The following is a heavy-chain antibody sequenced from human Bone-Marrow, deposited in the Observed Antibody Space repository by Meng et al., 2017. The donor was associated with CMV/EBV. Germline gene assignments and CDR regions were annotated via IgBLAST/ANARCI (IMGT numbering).Heavy chain of an antibody. V-gene: IGHV3-15*01. CDR3: TDIGR. CDR1: GLSLTNAW. CDR2: IRSKTDGGIT. Sequence: LRLACTDSGLSLTNAWMDWVRQAPGKGLEWVGRIRSKTDGGITEYAAPVKDRFTISRVESTNTLYLQINRLKIEDTAMYFCTDIGRWGQGTLVTVSS. J-gene: IGHJ4*02.